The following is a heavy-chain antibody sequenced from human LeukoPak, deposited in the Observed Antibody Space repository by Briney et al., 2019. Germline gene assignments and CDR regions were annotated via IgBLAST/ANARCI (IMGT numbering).Heavy chain of an antibody. CDR1: GFTFSSYA. J-gene: IGHJ5*02. V-gene: IGHV3-30-3*01. CDR3: ARDSPFFGDIVVVPAATHNWFDP. CDR2: ISYDGSNK. D-gene: IGHD2-2*01. Sequence: GGSLRLSCAASGFTFSSYAMHWVRQAPGKGLEWVAVISYDGSNKYYADSVKGRFTISRDNSKNTLHLQMNSLRAEDTAVYYCARDSPFFGDIVVVPAATHNWFDPWGQGTLVTVSS.